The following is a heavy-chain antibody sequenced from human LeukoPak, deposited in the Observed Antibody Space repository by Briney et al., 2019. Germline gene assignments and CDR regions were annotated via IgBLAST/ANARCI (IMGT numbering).Heavy chain of an antibody. J-gene: IGHJ2*01. Sequence: GESLTISCKGSGYIFSTYWIGWVRQVPGKGLEWMGIIYPGDSDTRYSPSFQGQVTISVDKSISTAYLQWSSLKASDTAMYYCARPYCSSGSCYGTWYFDLWGRGTLVTVSS. V-gene: IGHV5-51*01. CDR1: GYIFSTYW. CDR2: IYPGDSDT. CDR3: ARPYCSSGSCYGTWYFDL. D-gene: IGHD2-15*01.